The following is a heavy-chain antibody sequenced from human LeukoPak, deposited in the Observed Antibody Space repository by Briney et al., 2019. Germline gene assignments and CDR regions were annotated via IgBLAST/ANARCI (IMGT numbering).Heavy chain of an antibody. CDR2: IYYSGST. CDR1: GGSISSSSYY. CDR3: VRHVPLRPQNLVVVAAILGDFDY. Sequence: SETLSLTCTVSGGSISSSSYYRGWIRQPPGKGLEWIGSIYYSGSTYYNPSLKSRVTISVDTSKNQFSLKLSSVTAADTAVYYCVRHVPLRPQNLVVVAAILGDFDYWGQGTLVTVSS. V-gene: IGHV4-39*01. D-gene: IGHD2-15*01. J-gene: IGHJ4*02.